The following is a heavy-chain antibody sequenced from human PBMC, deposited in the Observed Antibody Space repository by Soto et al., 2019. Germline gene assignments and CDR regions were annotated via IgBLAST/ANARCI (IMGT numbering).Heavy chain of an antibody. J-gene: IGHJ5*02. D-gene: IGHD3-10*01. Sequence: SETLSLTCTVSGGSIHSGDYYWSWIRQPPGKGLEWIGCIYYSGSTNYNPSLKSRVTISVDTSKNQFSLKLNSVTAADTAMYYWGRHMVREWGGFDPGGQGTRVTVS. CDR2: IYYSGST. V-gene: IGHV4-30-4*01. CDR3: GRHMVREWGGFDP. CDR1: GGSIHSGDYY.